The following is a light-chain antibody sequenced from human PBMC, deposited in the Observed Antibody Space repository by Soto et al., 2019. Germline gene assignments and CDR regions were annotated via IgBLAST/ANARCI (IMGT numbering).Light chain of an antibody. Sequence: EIVLTQSPGTMSLSPGERATLSCRASQSVSSSYLAWYQQKPGQAPRLLIYGASGRATGIPDRFSGSGSGTDFTLTISRLEPEDFAVYYSQQYGSSTWPFGQGTPVEIK. CDR2: GAS. CDR1: QSVSSSY. V-gene: IGKV3-20*01. CDR3: QQYGSSTWP. J-gene: IGKJ1*01.